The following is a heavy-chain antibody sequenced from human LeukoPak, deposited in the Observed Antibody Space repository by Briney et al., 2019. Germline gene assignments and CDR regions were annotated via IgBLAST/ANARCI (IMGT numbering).Heavy chain of an antibody. V-gene: IGHV1-69*06. D-gene: IGHD6-19*01. CDR3: ARYSSGWYPAGCYMDV. CDR1: GGTFSSYA. Sequence: ASVKVSCKASGGTFSSYAISWVRQAPGQGLEWMGGIIPIFGTANYAQKFQGRVTITADKSTSTAYMELSSLRSEGTAVYYCARYSSGWYPAGCYMDVWGKGTTVTVSS. J-gene: IGHJ6*03. CDR2: IIPIFGTA.